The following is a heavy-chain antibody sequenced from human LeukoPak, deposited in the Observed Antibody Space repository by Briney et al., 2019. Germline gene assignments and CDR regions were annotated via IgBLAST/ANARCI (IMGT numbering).Heavy chain of an antibody. J-gene: IGHJ5*02. CDR2: IYYSGST. CDR1: GGSISSYY. CDR3: ARHIGNAYCGGDCYSP. D-gene: IGHD2-21*02. Sequence: SETLSLTCTVSGGSISSYYWGWIRQPPGKGLEWIGSIYYSGSTYYNPSLKSRVTISVDTSKNQFSLKLSSVTAADTAVYYCARHIGNAYCGGDCYSPWGQGTLVTVSS. V-gene: IGHV4-39*01.